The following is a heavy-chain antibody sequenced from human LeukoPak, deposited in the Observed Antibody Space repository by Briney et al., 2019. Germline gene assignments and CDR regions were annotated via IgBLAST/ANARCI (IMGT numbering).Heavy chain of an antibody. D-gene: IGHD2-21*01. V-gene: IGHV3-33*01. CDR2: IWYDGSNK. J-gene: IGHJ3*02. CDR1: GFTFSSYG. CDR3: ARARLPLVNDAFDI. Sequence: PGGSLRLSCAASGFTFSSYGMHWVRQAPGKGLEWVAVIWYDGSNKYYADSVKGRFTISRDNSKNTLYLQMNSLRAEDTAVYYCARARLPLVNDAFDIWGQGTMVTVSS.